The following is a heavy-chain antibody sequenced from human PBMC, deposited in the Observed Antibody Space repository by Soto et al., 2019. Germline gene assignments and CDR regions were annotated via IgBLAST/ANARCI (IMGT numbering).Heavy chain of an antibody. J-gene: IGHJ4*02. Sequence: QVQLVESGGGVVQPGRSLRLSCAASGFTFSRYGMHWVRQAPGEGLEWVAVISYEGSNKYYADSVKGRFTISRDNSKNTLHVQMNSLRAEDTAVYYCAKGGSGSYNGPLDYWGQGTLVTVSS. CDR1: GFTFSRYG. CDR3: AKGGSGSYNGPLDY. V-gene: IGHV3-30*18. CDR2: ISYEGSNK. D-gene: IGHD1-26*01.